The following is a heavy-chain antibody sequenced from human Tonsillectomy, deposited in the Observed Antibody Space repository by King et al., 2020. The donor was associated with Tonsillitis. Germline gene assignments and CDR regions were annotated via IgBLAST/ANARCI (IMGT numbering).Heavy chain of an antibody. Sequence: VQLVESGGGVVQPGGSLRLSCAASGFTFHDYAMHRVRQAPGKGLEWVSLISGDGGSTYYPDSVKGRFTIFRDNSKNSLYLQMNSLRTEDTALYYCATVGGYYYDYMDVWGKGTTVTVSS. J-gene: IGHJ6*03. CDR2: ISGDGGST. CDR3: ATVGGYYYDYMDV. CDR1: GFTFHDYA. D-gene: IGHD1-26*01. V-gene: IGHV3-43*02.